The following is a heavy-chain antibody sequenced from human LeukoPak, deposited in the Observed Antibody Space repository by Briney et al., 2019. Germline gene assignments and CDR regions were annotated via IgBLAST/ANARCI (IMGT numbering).Heavy chain of an antibody. CDR1: GYIFTSYW. J-gene: IGHJ4*02. D-gene: IGHD2-15*01. CDR3: ARGYCSGGSCYTNFDY. V-gene: IGHV5-51*01. Sequence: GESLKISCQGSGYIFTSYWIGWVRQLPGKGQEWMGIIYPGDSDTRYSPSFQGQVTISADKSISTAYLQWSSLKASGTAMYYCARGYCSGGSCYTNFDYWGQGTLVTVSS. CDR2: IYPGDSDT.